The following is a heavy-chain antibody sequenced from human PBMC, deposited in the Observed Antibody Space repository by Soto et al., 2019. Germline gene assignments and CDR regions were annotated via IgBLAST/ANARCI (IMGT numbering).Heavy chain of an antibody. J-gene: IGHJ5*02. CDR1: GGSISSTNHY. D-gene: IGHD3-16*01. Sequence: QLQLQESGPGLVKPSETLSLTCTVSGGSISSTNHYWGWIRQPPGKGLEWFGSVYYTGSAHYNPSLESRVTISVDTSQKQFSLKLKSVTAADTAIYYRARHDGGSDGDWFDPWGQGILVTVSS. V-gene: IGHV4-39*01. CDR3: ARHDGGSDGDWFDP. CDR2: VYYTGSA.